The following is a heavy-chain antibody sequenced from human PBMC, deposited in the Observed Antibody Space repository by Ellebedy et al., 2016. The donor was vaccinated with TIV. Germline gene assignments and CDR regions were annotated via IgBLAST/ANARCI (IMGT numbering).Heavy chain of an antibody. J-gene: IGHJ4*02. CDR1: GFTFNSYA. CDR3: GTPGGYVSGFGQ. D-gene: IGHD2-15*01. CDR2: IYSSGGT. Sequence: GGSLRLSCAASGFTFNSYAISWVRQAPGRGLEWVSTIYSSGGTYYAGSVKGRFTISRDNSKNTLYPQMNSLRAEDTAVYYCGTPGGYVSGFGQWGQGTLVIVSS. V-gene: IGHV3-23*05.